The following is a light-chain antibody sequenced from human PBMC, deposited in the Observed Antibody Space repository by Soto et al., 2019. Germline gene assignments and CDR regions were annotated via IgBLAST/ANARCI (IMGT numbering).Light chain of an antibody. CDR2: ASS. J-gene: IGKJ2*01. CDR3: QQYGSSPPYT. CDR1: QSVSGSY. V-gene: IGKV3-20*01. Sequence: EIVLTQSPGTLSLSLGERATLSCRASQSVSGSYLGWYQQQARQSPRLLIYASSDRAAGSPDRISGSGSGTDFTLTISRVEPEDVAVYYCQQYGSSPPYTFGQGTKLEIK.